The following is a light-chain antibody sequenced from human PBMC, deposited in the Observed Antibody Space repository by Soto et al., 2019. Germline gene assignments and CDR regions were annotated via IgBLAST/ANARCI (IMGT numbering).Light chain of an antibody. CDR3: QQYKNWPPLYT. J-gene: IGKJ2*01. CDR2: GAS. Sequence: EIVMTQSPANLSVSPGEIATLSCRASQSVSSNLAWYKQKPGQAPMLFIYGASTRATGIPARFSGSGSGTEFTVTISSMRSEDFAVYYCQQYKNWPPLYTFGEGTKLEIK. CDR1: QSVSSN. V-gene: IGKV3-15*01.